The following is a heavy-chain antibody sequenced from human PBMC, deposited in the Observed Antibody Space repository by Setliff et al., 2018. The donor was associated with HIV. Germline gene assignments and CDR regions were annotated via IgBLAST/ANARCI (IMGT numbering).Heavy chain of an antibody. CDR3: ARGYGSGSYYNWFDP. CDR2: INPNSGGT. CDR1: GYTFTGYY. D-gene: IGHD3-10*01. J-gene: IGHJ5*02. Sequence: ASVKVSCKASGYTFTGYYMHWVRQAPGQGLEWMGRINPNSGGTNYAQKFQGRVTMTRDTSISPAYMELSRLRSDDTAVYYCARGYGSGSYYNWFDPWGQGTLVTVSS. V-gene: IGHV1-2*06.